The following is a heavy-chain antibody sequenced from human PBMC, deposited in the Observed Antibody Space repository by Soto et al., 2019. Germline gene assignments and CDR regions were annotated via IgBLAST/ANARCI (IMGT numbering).Heavy chain of an antibody. CDR2: IYPGDSDT. V-gene: IGHV5-51*01. CDR3: ASPVDTSGWYDY. J-gene: IGHJ4*02. Sequence: GESLKISCKASGYSFTSYWIGWVRQMPGNGLECMGIIYPGDSDTRYSPSFQGQVTISADKSINTAYLQWSSLKASDTAMYYCASPVDTSGWYDYWGQGTLVTVSS. CDR1: GYSFTSYW. D-gene: IGHD6-19*01.